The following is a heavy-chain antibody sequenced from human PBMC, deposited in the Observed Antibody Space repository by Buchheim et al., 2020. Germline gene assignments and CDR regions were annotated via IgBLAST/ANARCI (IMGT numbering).Heavy chain of an antibody. Sequence: QVQLVESGGGVVQPGRSLRLSCAASGFTFSSYAMHWVRQAPGKGLEWVAVISYDGSNKYYADSVKGRFTISRDNSKNTLYLQMTSLRAEDTAVYYCARDRRGVYYDFWSGPDYYYYYGMDVWGQGTT. J-gene: IGHJ6*02. D-gene: IGHD3-3*01. CDR3: ARDRRGVYYDFWSGPDYYYYYGMDV. CDR1: GFTFSSYA. V-gene: IGHV3-30-3*01. CDR2: ISYDGSNK.